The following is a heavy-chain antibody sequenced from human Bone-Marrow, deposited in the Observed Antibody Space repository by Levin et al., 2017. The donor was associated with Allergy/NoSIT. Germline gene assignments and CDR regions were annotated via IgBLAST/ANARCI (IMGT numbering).Heavy chain of an antibody. V-gene: IGHV3-74*01. CDR1: GFTFSSYW. J-gene: IGHJ5*02. Sequence: PGGSLRLSCAASGFTFSSYWMHWVRQAPGKGLVWVSRINSDGSSTSYADSVKGRFTISRDNAKNTLYLQMNSLRAEDTAVYYCARPNYDFWSGYYGENWFDPWGQGTLVTVSS. CDR3: ARPNYDFWSGYYGENWFDP. D-gene: IGHD3-3*01. CDR2: INSDGSST.